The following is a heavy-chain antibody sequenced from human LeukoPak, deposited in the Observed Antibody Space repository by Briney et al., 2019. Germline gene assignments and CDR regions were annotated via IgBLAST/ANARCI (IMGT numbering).Heavy chain of an antibody. Sequence: GGSLRLSCAASGFTFSSYSMNWVRQAPGKGLEWVSSISSSSSYIYYADSVKGRFTISRDNAKNSLYLQMNSLRAEDTAVYYCARGRHKTAYYFDYWGQGTLVTVSS. CDR3: ARGRHKTAYYFDY. J-gene: IGHJ4*02. CDR2: ISSSSSYI. CDR1: GFTFSSYS. V-gene: IGHV3-21*01. D-gene: IGHD1-14*01.